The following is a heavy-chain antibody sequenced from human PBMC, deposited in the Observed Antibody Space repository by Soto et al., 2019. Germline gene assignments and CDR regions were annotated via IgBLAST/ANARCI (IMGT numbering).Heavy chain of an antibody. D-gene: IGHD3-9*01. CDR3: ARDQEGYDILTGSGYYYYGMDV. CDR1: GGTFSSYA. V-gene: IGHV1-2*02. CDR2: INPNSGGT. Sequence: ASVKVSCKASGGTFSSYAISWVRQAPGQGLEWMGGINPNSGGTNYAQKFQGRVTMTRDTSISTAYMELSRLRSDDTAVYYCARDQEGYDILTGSGYYYYGMDVWGQGTTVTVSS. J-gene: IGHJ6*02.